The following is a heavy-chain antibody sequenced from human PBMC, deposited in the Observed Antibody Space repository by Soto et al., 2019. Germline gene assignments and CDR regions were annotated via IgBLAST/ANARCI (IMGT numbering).Heavy chain of an antibody. D-gene: IGHD4-17*01. CDR2: IRSKANSYAT. J-gene: IGHJ3*02. V-gene: IGHV3-73*02. Sequence: EVQLVESGGGLVQPGGSLKLSCAASGFTFSGSAMHWVRQASGKGLEWVGRIRSKANSYATAYAASVKGRFTISRDDSKNTAYLQMNSLKTEDTAFYYCTRTMTTAAFDIWSQGTMVTDSS. CDR1: GFTFSGSA. CDR3: TRTMTTAAFDI.